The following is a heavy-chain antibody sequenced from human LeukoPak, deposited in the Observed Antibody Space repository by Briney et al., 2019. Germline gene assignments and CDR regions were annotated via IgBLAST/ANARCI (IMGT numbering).Heavy chain of an antibody. J-gene: IGHJ4*02. CDR1: GFTFSSYA. CDR2: ISGSGGST. D-gene: IGHD2-2*01. CDR3: AKDRGGYQLLWHY. Sequence: PGGSPRLSCAASGFTFSSYAMSWVRQAPGKGLEWVSAISGSGGSTYYADSVKGRFTISRDNSKNTLYLQMNSLRAEDTAVYYCAKDRGGYQLLWHYWGQGTLVTVSS. V-gene: IGHV3-23*01.